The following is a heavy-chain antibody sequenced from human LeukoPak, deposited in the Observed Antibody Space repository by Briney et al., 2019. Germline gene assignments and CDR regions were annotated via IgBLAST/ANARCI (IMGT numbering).Heavy chain of an antibody. D-gene: IGHD3-10*01. CDR3: ARHAVYFGSGNRAFDI. Sequence: GESLKISCLASGYTFTSYWIGWVRQMPGKNLEWMGIIYPGDSDTRYGPSFQGRVTITADKSITTAYLQWSSLKASDTAMYYCARHAVYFGSGNRAFDIWGQGTMVTVSS. CDR2: IYPGDSDT. V-gene: IGHV5-51*01. CDR1: GYTFTSYW. J-gene: IGHJ3*02.